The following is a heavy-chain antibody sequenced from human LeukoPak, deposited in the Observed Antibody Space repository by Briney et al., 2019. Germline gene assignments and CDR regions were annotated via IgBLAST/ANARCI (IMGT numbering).Heavy chain of an antibody. D-gene: IGHD4-17*01. Sequence: GGSLRLSCAASGITVSSNYMSWVRQPPGKGLEWVSIIYSGGTTYYADSVQGRFTIYRDNSKNTVYLQMNSLRVEDAAVYYCARDPRTTGKSNYGMDVWGQGTTVTVSS. CDR2: IYSGGTT. V-gene: IGHV3-53*01. CDR3: ARDPRTTGKSNYGMDV. CDR1: GITVSSNY. J-gene: IGHJ6*02.